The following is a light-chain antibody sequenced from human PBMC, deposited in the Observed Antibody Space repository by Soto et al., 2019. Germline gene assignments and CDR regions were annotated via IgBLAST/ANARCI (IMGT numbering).Light chain of an antibody. CDR1: QNINSW. Sequence: DIHMTQSPSTLSASVGGRVTIACRASQNINSWLAWYQQKPGTAPKLLIYHASTLESGVPSRFSGSGSGTEFTLTISSLQPDDFATYYCQQYNSYSFGQGTKVDIK. CDR2: HAS. J-gene: IGKJ1*01. V-gene: IGKV1-5*01. CDR3: QQYNSYS.